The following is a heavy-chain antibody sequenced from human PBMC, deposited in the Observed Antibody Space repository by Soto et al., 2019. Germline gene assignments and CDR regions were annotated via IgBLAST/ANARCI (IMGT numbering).Heavy chain of an antibody. D-gene: IGHD6-6*01. CDR3: EKGGKQLAYYYYYYYMDV. CDR2: ISGSGGST. V-gene: IGHV3-23*01. Sequence: EVQLLESGGGLVQPGGSLRLSCAASGFTFSSYAMSWVRQAPGKGLEWVSAISGSGGSTYYADSVKGRFTISRDNSKNKLNLQMNSLRAEDTALYYCEKGGKQLAYYYYYYYMDVWGKGTTVTVS. J-gene: IGHJ6*03. CDR1: GFTFSSYA.